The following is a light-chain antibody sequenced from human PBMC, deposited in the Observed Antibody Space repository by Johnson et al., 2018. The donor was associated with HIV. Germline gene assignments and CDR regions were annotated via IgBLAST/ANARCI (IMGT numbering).Light chain of an antibody. CDR2: DNN. V-gene: IGLV1-51*01. J-gene: IGLJ1*01. CDR1: SSNIGNNY. Sequence: QSVLTQPPSVSAAPGQKVTISCSGSSSNIGNNYVSWYQQLPGTAPKLLIYDNNKRPSGIPDRFSGAQSGTSATLGITRLQTGDEADYYCRTWDRSLRVGFFGTGTKVTVL. CDR3: RTWDRSLRVGF.